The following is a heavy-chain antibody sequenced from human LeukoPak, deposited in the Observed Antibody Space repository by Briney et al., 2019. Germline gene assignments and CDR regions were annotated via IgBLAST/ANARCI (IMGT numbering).Heavy chain of an antibody. V-gene: IGHV3-23*01. J-gene: IGHJ6*03. Sequence: ETLSLTCTVSGGSISSGGYYWSWIRQHPGKGLEWVSAISGSGGSTYYADSVKGRFTISRDNSKNTLYLQMNSLRAEDTAVYYCAKPGYDYYYYMDVWGKGTTVTVSS. CDR1: GGSISSGGYY. CDR2: ISGSGGST. CDR3: AKPGYDYYYYMDV. D-gene: IGHD5-12*01.